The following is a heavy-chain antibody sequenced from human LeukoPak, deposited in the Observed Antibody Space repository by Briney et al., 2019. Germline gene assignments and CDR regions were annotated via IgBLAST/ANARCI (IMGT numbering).Heavy chain of an antibody. CDR1: GFTFTSYS. V-gene: IGHV3-48*01. J-gene: IGHJ6*03. Sequence: GGSLRLSCAASGFTFTSYSMNWVRQAPGKGLEWVSYISSSRSTINYADFVKGRFTISRDNAKNTLYLQMNSLRAEDTAVYYCAKNGDRGAYCSGGSCYPYYYYYMDVWGKGTTVTISS. D-gene: IGHD2-15*01. CDR3: AKNGDRGAYCSGGSCYPYYYYYMDV. CDR2: ISSSRSTI.